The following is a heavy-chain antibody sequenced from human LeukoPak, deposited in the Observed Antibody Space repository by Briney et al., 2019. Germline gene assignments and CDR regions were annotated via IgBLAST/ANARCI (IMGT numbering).Heavy chain of an antibody. CDR1: GYTFTNFG. J-gene: IGHJ3*02. CDR2: ISAYNGNT. D-gene: IGHD2-21*01. CDR3: ARDWTVWRSFDI. Sequence: ASVKASCKASGYTFTNFGISWVRQAPGQGLEWMGWISAYNGNTNYAQILQGRVTMTTDTSTSTAYMELRSLRSDDTAVYYCARDWTVWRSFDIWGQGTMVTVSS. V-gene: IGHV1-18*01.